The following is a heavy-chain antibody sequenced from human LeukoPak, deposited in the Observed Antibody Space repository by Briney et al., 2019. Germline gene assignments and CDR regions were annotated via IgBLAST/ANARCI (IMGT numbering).Heavy chain of an antibody. CDR1: GFTFSNTW. V-gene: IGHV3-15*01. CDR3: TTDRPHNNRDY. Sequence: AGGSLRLSCAASGFTFSNTWMSWVRQAPGKGLEWVGRIKSKTDGGTTDYAAPVKGRFTISRDDSKNTLYLQMNSLKTEDTAVYYCTTDRPHNNRDYWGQGTLVTVSS. J-gene: IGHJ4*02. D-gene: IGHD1-14*01. CDR2: IKSKTDGGTT.